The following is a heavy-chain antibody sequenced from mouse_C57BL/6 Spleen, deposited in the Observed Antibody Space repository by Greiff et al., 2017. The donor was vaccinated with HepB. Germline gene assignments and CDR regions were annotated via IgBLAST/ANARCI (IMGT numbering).Heavy chain of an antibody. CDR1: GFTFSSYG. CDR3: ARRACDLAWFAY. V-gene: IGHV5-6*02. CDR2: ISSGGSYT. Sequence: EVKLMESGGDLVKPGGSLKLSCAASGFTFSSYGMSWVRQTPDKRLEWVATISSGGSYTYYPASVKGRFTISRDNANNTLYLQMSSLKSEDTAMYYCARRACDLAWFAYWGQGTLVTVSA. J-gene: IGHJ3*01.